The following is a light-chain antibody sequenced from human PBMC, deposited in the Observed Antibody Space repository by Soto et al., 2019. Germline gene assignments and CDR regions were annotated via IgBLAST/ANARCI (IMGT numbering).Light chain of an antibody. CDR1: QSVDGY. Sequence: EVVMTQSPGTLSVSLGESATLSCSASQSVDGYLAWYQQKPGQAPRLLIYGASTRATGVTARFRGGGSGTEFTLTIGSLQSEDSAVYYCQQYHKWPPITFGQGTRLEIK. J-gene: IGKJ5*01. CDR3: QQYHKWPPIT. V-gene: IGKV3-15*01. CDR2: GAS.